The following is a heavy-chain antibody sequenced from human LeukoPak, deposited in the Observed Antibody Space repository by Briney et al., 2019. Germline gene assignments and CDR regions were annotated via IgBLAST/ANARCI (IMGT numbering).Heavy chain of an antibody. D-gene: IGHD3-22*01. J-gene: IGHJ2*01. CDR1: GYTFCAYY. CDR2: IIPIFGTA. V-gene: IGHV1-69*06. Sequence: ASVKVSCKASGYTFCAYYMYWVRQAPGQGLEWMGGIIPIFGTADYAQKFQGRVTITADKSTSTAYMGLSSLRSEDTTVYFCARDSGYYSKAEWYFDLWGRGTLVTVSS. CDR3: ARDSGYYSKAEWYFDL.